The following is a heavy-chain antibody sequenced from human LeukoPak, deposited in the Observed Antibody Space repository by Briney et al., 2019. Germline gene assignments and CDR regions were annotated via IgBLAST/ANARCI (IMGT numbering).Heavy chain of an antibody. CDR1: GGSISRYY. D-gene: IGHD3-22*01. J-gene: IGHJ5*02. CDR2: IYYSGST. V-gene: IGHV4-59*12. CDR3: ARDRYYYDSSGYDWYNWFDP. Sequence: SETLSLTCTVSGGSISRYYWSWIGQPPGKGLEWIGYIYYSGSTNYNPSLKSRVTISVDTSKNQFSLKLSSVTAADTAVYYCARDRYYYDSSGYDWYNWFDPWGQGTLVTVSS.